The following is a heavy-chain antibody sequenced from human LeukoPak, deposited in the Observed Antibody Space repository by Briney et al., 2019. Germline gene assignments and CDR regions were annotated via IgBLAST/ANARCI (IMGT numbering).Heavy chain of an antibody. CDR2: IYYSGST. CDR3: ARHSYSGSPPYAFDI. V-gene: IGHV4-59*08. J-gene: IGHJ3*02. Sequence: PSETLSLTCTVSGGSISSYYWSWIRQPPGKGLEWIGYIYYSGSTNYNPSLKSRVTISVDTSKNQFSLKLSSVTAADTAVYYCARHSYSGSPPYAFDIRGQGTMVTVSS. D-gene: IGHD1-26*01. CDR1: GGSISSYY.